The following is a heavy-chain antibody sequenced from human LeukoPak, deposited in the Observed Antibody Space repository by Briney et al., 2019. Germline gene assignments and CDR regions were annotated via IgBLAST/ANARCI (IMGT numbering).Heavy chain of an antibody. D-gene: IGHD6-13*01. Sequence: ASVKVSCKASGYTFTVYYMHWVRQAPGQGLEWMGWINPNSGGTNYAQKFQGRVTMTRDTSISTAYMELSRLRSDDTAVYYCARDSQFSYSSSWYDHWGQGTLVTVSS. CDR1: GYTFTVYY. CDR3: ARDSQFSYSSSWYDH. J-gene: IGHJ5*02. V-gene: IGHV1-2*02. CDR2: INPNSGGT.